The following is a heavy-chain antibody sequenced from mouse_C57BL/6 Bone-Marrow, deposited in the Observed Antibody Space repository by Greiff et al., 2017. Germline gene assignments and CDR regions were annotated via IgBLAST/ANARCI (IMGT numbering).Heavy chain of an antibody. D-gene: IGHD2-14*01. Sequence: DVKLVESEGGLVQPGSSMKLSCTASGFTFSDYYMAWVRQVPEKGLEWVANINYDGSSTYYLDSLKSRFIISRDNAKNIIYLQMSSLKSEDTATYYCARGGTKDYFDYWGQGTTLTVSS. V-gene: IGHV5-16*01. J-gene: IGHJ2*01. CDR2: INYDGSST. CDR1: GFTFSDYY. CDR3: ARGGTKDYFDY.